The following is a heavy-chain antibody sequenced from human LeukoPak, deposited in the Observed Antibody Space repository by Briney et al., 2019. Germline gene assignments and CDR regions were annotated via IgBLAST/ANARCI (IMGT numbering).Heavy chain of an antibody. Sequence: ASVTVSCKASGYTFTDYQIFWVRQAPGQGLEFLGWINPNNGGTNYAQKFQGRVTMTRDTSITTAHMEVNSLKSDDTAVYYCARNGVGLDYWGQGTLVTVS. CDR3: ARNGVGLDY. CDR1: GYTFTDYQ. CDR2: INPNNGGT. V-gene: IGHV1-2*02. D-gene: IGHD3-3*01. J-gene: IGHJ4*02.